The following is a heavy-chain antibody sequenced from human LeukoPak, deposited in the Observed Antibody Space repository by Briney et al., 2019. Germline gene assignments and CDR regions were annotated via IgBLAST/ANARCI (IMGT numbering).Heavy chain of an antibody. Sequence: PSETLSLTGTVSGGSISSSYWSWIRKPPGKGLEWIGYIYYSGSTNYNPSHKSLVTISVDTSKNQFSLKLSSVTAADTAGYYCACSSTTVTAFDYWGQGTLVTVSA. J-gene: IGHJ4*02. V-gene: IGHV4-59*01. CDR3: ACSSTTVTAFDY. CDR1: GGSISSSY. D-gene: IGHD4-17*01. CDR2: IYYSGST.